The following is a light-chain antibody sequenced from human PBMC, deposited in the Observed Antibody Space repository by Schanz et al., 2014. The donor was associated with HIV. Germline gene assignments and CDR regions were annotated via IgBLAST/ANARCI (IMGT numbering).Light chain of an antibody. CDR2: QAS. J-gene: IGKJ1*01. CDR3: QHYNSYSWT. V-gene: IGKV1-5*03. Sequence: DIQMTQSPSTLSASVGDRVTITCRASQNIDDWLAWYQQKPGKAPNLLIYQASTLKTGVPSRFSGSRSGTEFTLTISSLQPDDFATYYCQHYNSYSWTFGQGTKVEIK. CDR1: QNIDDW.